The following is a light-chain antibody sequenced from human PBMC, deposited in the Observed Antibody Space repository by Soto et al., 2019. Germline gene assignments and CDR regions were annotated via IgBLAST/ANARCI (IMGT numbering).Light chain of an antibody. CDR3: LQDYTYPYT. CDR1: QGIRTD. Sequence: AIQMTQSPSSLSASVGDRVTITCRASQGIRTDLGWYQQKPGQAPKLLIYAASGLQSGVPSRFSGSGSGTDFTLTISSLQPEDFATYYCLQDYTYPYTFGQGTKLEIK. CDR2: AAS. J-gene: IGKJ2*01. V-gene: IGKV1-6*01.